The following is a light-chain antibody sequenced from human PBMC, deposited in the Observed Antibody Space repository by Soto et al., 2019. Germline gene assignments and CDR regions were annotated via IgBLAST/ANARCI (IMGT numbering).Light chain of an antibody. CDR2: AAS. CDR1: QGIRND. V-gene: IGKV1-6*01. J-gene: IGKJ1*01. CDR3: LQDHNYPRT. Sequence: AIQMTQSPSSLSASVGDRVTITCRASQGIRNDLVWYQQKPGKAPKMLVYAASTLQSGVPSRFSGSASGTHFTLTISSLQPEDFATYYCLQDHNYPRTFGQGTKVEIK.